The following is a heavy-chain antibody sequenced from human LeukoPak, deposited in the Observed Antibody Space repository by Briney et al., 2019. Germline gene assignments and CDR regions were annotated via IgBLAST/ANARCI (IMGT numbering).Heavy chain of an antibody. V-gene: IGHV3-53*01. CDR3: ARASIRHSRDTSMVSSFGVFDY. J-gene: IGHJ4*02. Sequence: AGSLRRSCAASGFTVSSNYMSWVRQAPGKELEWGSVTYSGGSTYYADSVKGRFTISRDNSKNTLYLQMNSLRAEDTAVYYCARASIRHSRDTSMVSSFGVFDYWGQGTLVTVSS. CDR1: GFTVSSNY. D-gene: IGHD5-18*01. CDR2: TYSGGST.